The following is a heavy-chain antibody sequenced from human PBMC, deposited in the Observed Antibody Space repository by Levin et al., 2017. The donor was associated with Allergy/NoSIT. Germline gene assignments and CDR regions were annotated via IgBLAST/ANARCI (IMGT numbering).Heavy chain of an antibody. J-gene: IGHJ4*02. CDR2: ISSRGTT. CDR3: ARELLRDDYFDY. V-gene: IGHV4-61*02. CDR1: GGSISSDIYY. Sequence: SQTLSLTCTVSGGSISSDIYYWTWIRQPAGKGLEWIGRISSRGTTSYNASLKSRVTISLDTSKNQFSLKLSSVTAADTAVYFCARELLRDDYFDYWGQGALVTVSS.